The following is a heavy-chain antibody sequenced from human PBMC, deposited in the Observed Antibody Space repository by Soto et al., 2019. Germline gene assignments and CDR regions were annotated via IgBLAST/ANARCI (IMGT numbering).Heavy chain of an antibody. CDR2: MKPNSGNT. J-gene: IGHJ4*02. V-gene: IGHV1-8*01. Sequence: QVQLVQSGAEVKKPGASVKVSCKASGYTFTSYDINWVRQATGQGLEWRGWMKPNSGNTGYAQKYQGRVTMTRNTSISTAYMELGSLRSEDTAVYYCARFPSSGSGSSDDYWGQGTLVTVSS. CDR3: ARFPSSGSGSSDDY. CDR1: GYTFTSYD. D-gene: IGHD3-10*01.